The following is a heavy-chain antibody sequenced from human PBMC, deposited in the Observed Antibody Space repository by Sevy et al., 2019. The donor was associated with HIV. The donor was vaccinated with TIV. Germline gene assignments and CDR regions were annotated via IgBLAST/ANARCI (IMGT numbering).Heavy chain of an antibody. Sequence: SETLSLTCAVSGYSISSGYYWGWIRQPPGKGLEWIGSIYHSGSTYYNTSLKSRVTISVHTSKNQFSLKLSSVTAADTAVYYCARQKTGAGWFDPWGQGTLVTVSS. V-gene: IGHV4-38-2*01. CDR3: ARQKTGAGWFDP. D-gene: IGHD7-27*01. J-gene: IGHJ5*02. CDR1: GYSISSGYY. CDR2: IYHSGST.